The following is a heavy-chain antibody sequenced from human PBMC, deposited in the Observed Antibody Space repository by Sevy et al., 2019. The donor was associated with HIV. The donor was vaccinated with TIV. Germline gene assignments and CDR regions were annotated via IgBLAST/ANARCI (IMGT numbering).Heavy chain of an antibody. Sequence: SETLSLTCTVSGGSITSTSYDWGWVRQPPGKRLEWIGRVYYTGSTSYNPSLQSRVTISVETSKRQFSLQLRFVTAADTAVYYCARREFCPSTNCYGPGGQLRKPAFDVWSQGTMVTVSS. CDR3: ARREFCPSTNCYGPGGQLRKPAFDV. CDR2: VYYTGST. V-gene: IGHV4-39*01. D-gene: IGHD2-2*01. CDR1: GGSITSTSYD. J-gene: IGHJ3*01.